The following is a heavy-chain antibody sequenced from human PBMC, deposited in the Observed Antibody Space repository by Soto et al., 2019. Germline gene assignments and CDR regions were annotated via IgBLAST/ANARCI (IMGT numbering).Heavy chain of an antibody. CDR1: GFTFSSYG. V-gene: IGHV3-30*18. CDR2: ISYDGSNK. J-gene: IGHJ4*02. CDR3: AKDRNILSGFDY. Sequence: QVQLVESGGGVVQPGRSLRLSCAASGFTFSSYGMQWVRQAPGKGLEWVAVISYDGSNKYYADSVKGRFTISRDNSKNTLYLQMNSLRAEDTAVYYCAKDRNILSGFDYWGQGTLVTVSS. D-gene: IGHD3-10*01.